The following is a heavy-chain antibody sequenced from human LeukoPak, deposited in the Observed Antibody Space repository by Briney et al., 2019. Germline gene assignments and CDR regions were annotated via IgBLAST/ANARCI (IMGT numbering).Heavy chain of an antibody. CDR1: GFTFSNYW. J-gene: IGHJ4*02. Sequence: RTGGSLRLSCAASGFTFSNYWVHWVRQAPGKGLVWVSRINRDGSTTKYADSVKGRFTVSRDNAKNTLNLQMNSLRAEDTAVYYCARHKKSGESSEIDYWGQGTLVTVSS. CDR3: ARHKKSGESSEIDY. CDR2: INRDGSTT. D-gene: IGHD3-10*01. V-gene: IGHV3-74*03.